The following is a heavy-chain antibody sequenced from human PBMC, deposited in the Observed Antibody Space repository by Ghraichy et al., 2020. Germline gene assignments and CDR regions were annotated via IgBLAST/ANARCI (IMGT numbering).Heavy chain of an antibody. Sequence: GGSLRLSCAASGFTFDDYAMHWVRQAPGKGLEWVSLISGDGGSTYYADSVKGRFTISRDNSKNSLYLQMNSLRTEDTALYYCAKESIPEYSSGWSAFDYWGQGTLVTVSS. J-gene: IGHJ4*02. CDR1: GFTFDDYA. D-gene: IGHD6-19*01. V-gene: IGHV3-43*02. CDR2: ISGDGGST. CDR3: AKESIPEYSSGWSAFDY.